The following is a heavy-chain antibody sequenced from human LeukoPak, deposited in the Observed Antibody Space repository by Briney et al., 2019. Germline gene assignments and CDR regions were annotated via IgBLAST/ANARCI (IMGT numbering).Heavy chain of an antibody. J-gene: IGHJ5*02. CDR1: GGFDIYY. CDR3: ARITVTTETNWFDP. V-gene: IGHV4-34*01. CDR2: TYDSGST. Sequence: PSETLSLTCAVYGGFDIYYWTIVRQPPGKGLEWIGETYDSGSTKYNPSLKSRVTISVDKSKNQFSLKLSSVTAADTAVYYCARITVTTETNWFDPWGQGTLVTVSS. D-gene: IGHD4-17*01.